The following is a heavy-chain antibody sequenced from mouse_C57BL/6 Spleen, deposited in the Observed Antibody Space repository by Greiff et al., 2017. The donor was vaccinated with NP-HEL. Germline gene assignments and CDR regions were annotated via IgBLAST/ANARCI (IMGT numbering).Heavy chain of an antibody. D-gene: IGHD1-1*01. J-gene: IGHJ1*03. CDR1: GFSFNTYA. V-gene: IGHV10-1*01. CDR3: VRQTVVADWYFDV. Sequence: VQLVESGGGLVQPKGSLKLSCAASGFSFNTYAMNWVRQAPGKVLEWVAPIRSKSNNYATYYADSVKDRFTISRDDSESMLYLQMNNLKTEDTAMYYCVRQTVVADWYFDVWGTGTTVTVSS. CDR2: IRSKSNNYAT.